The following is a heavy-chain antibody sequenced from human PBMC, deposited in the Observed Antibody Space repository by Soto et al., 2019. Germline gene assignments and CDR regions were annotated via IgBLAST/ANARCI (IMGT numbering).Heavy chain of an antibody. CDR2: SRDKGNSYSS. Sequence: EVQLVESGGDLVQPGGSLRLSCAASGFTFSDHYIYWVRQAPGKGLEWVGRSRDKGNSYSSDYSASVKGRFTFSRDASNNSLYLQMNSLKTEDTALYYCARSITGTTSFDYCGQGTLVSVSS. CDR3: ARSITGTTSFDY. D-gene: IGHD1-7*01. CDR1: GFTFSDHY. V-gene: IGHV3-72*01. J-gene: IGHJ4*02.